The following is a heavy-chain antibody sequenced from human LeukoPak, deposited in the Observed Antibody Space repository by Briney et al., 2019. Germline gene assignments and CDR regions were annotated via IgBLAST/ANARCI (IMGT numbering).Heavy chain of an antibody. D-gene: IGHD3-10*01. CDR2: ISYDGSNK. CDR3: AKDGGPGSYYNTPRTLVY. Sequence: GRSLRLSCAASGFTFINYGMHWVRQAPGKGLEWVTIISYDGSNKYYADSVKGRFTISRENSKSTLYLQMNSLRAEDTAVYYCAKDGGPGSYYNTPRTLVYWGQGTLVTVSS. J-gene: IGHJ4*02. V-gene: IGHV3-30*18. CDR1: GFTFINYG.